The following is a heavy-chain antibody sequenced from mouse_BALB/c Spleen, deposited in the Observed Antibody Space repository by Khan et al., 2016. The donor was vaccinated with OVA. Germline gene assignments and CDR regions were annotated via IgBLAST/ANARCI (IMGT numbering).Heavy chain of an antibody. CDR2: ISSSGSA. CDR1: GYSITRAYA. CDR3: ARSLYYSYGYGLDY. J-gene: IGHJ4*01. Sequence: EVELVESGPGLVKPSQSLSLTCTVTGYSITRAYAWNWIRQFPGDRLEWMGYISSSGSASYNPSLKSRISITRDTSKNQFFLQLKSVTTEDTATYFCARSLYYSYGYGLDYWGRGSSVTVSS. D-gene: IGHD2-14*01. V-gene: IGHV3-2*02.